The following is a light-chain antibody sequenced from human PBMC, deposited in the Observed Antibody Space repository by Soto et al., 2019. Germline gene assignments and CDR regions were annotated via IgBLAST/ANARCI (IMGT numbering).Light chain of an antibody. J-gene: IGKJ1*01. CDR2: DAS. CDR3: QQYNTYRT. CDR1: QSISSW. V-gene: IGKV1-5*01. Sequence: DIQMTQSPSTLSASLGDRVTITCRASQSISSWLAWYQQKPGKAPKLLIYDASSLESGVPSRFSGSRSGTEFTLTISSLQPDDFATYYCQQYNTYRTFGQGTKVDIK.